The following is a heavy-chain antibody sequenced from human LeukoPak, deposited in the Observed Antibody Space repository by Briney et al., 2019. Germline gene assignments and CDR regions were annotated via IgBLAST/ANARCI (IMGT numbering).Heavy chain of an antibody. Sequence: GGSLRPSCSASGFSFSNYAMYWVRQAPGKGLEWVANIKQGGSEKYYVDSVKGRFIISRDNAKNSLYLQMNSLRAEDTAVYYCARDFGLRCSGGTCYSVYYYGMDVWGKGTTVTVSS. CDR3: ARDFGLRCSGGTCYSVYYYGMDV. J-gene: IGHJ6*04. D-gene: IGHD2-15*01. V-gene: IGHV3-7*03. CDR2: IKQGGSEK. CDR1: GFSFSNYA.